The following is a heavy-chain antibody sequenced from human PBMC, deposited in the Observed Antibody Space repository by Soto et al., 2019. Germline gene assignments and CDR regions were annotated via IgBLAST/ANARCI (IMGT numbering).Heavy chain of an antibody. V-gene: IGHV4-59*01. CDR3: ASQYCSGGSCYGNFDY. CDR1: GGSISSYY. Sequence: SETLSLTCTVSGGSISSYYWSWIRQPPGKGLEWIGYIYYSGSTNYNPSLKSRVTISVDTSKNQFSLKLSSVTAADTAVYYCASQYCSGGSCYGNFDYWGQGTLVTVSS. J-gene: IGHJ4*02. D-gene: IGHD2-15*01. CDR2: IYYSGST.